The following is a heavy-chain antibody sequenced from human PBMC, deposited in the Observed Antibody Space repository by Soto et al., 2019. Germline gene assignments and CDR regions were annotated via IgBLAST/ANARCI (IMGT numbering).Heavy chain of an antibody. CDR1: GYTFTSYS. V-gene: IGHV7-4-1*01. CDR2: INTNTGNP. J-gene: IGHJ5*02. D-gene: IGHD3-3*01. CDR3: ARGNYDFWSGDTSRNWFYP. Sequence: ASVKVSCKSSGYTFTSYSMNWVRQAPGQGLVWMGWINTNTGNPTYAQGFTGRFVFSLDTSVSTAYLQICSLKAEDTAVYYCARGNYDFWSGDTSRNWFYPWGQGTLVTVSS.